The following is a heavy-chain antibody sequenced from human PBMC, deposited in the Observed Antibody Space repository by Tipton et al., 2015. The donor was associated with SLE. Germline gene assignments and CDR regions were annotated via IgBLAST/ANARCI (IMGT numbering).Heavy chain of an antibody. D-gene: IGHD2-2*01. J-gene: IGHJ6*03. V-gene: IGHV4-38-2*02. Sequence: GLVKPSETLSLTCTVSGYSISSGYYWGWIRQPPGKGLEWIGDIYHSESPNYNPSLKSRVTISIDKSKNQFSLKLSSVTAADTAVYYCARGQCTSCYYYYMDVWGKGTTVTVSS. CDR3: ARGQCTSCYYYYMDV. CDR2: IYHSESP. CDR1: GYSISSGYY.